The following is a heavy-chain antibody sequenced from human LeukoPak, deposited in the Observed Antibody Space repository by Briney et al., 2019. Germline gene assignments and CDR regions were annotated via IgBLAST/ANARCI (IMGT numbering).Heavy chain of an antibody. V-gene: IGHV3-30*18. Sequence: QPGRSLRLSCAASGFTFSSYGMHWVRQAPGKGLEWVAVISYDGSNKYYADSVKGRFTISRDNSKNTLYLQMNSLRAEDTAVYYCAKVIKVLVGPDYFDYWGQGTLVTVSS. J-gene: IGHJ4*02. CDR1: GFTFSSYG. D-gene: IGHD2-8*02. CDR3: AKVIKVLVGPDYFDY. CDR2: ISYDGSNK.